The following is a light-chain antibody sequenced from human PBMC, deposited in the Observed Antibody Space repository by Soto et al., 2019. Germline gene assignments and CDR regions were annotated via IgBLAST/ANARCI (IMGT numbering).Light chain of an antibody. V-gene: IGKV1-39*01. CDR2: AAS. Sequence: DIQMTQSPSSLSASVGDRVTITCRASQSISSYLNWYQQKPGKAPKLLIYAASSLKSGVPSRFSGSGAGTDFTLTISMLQHEDFATYYCQHSYSTPVTFGHGTKVDIK. CDR3: QHSYSTPVT. CDR1: QSISSY. J-gene: IGKJ3*01.